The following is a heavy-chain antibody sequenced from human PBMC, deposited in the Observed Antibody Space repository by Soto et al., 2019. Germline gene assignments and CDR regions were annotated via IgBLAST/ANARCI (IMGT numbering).Heavy chain of an antibody. CDR3: AASSGDYFSGGSCYPYSFANYYFDY. D-gene: IGHD2-15*01. CDR2: IVVGSGNT. Sequence: GASVKVSCKASGFTFTSSAVQWVRQARGQRLEWIGWIVVGSGNTDYAQKFQERVTITRDMSTSTAYMELSSLRSEDTAVYYCAASSGDYFSGGSCYPYSFANYYFDYWGQGTLVTVS. V-gene: IGHV1-58*01. J-gene: IGHJ4*02. CDR1: GFTFTSSA.